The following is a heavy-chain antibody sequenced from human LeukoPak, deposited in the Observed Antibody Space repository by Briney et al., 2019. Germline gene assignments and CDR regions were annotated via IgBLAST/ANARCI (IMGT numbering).Heavy chain of an antibody. CDR1: GLTFSNHG. V-gene: IGHV3-66*01. J-gene: IGHJ4*02. Sequence: GGSLRLSCAASGLTFSNHGMHWVRQAPGKGLEWDSIIYSGGYTDYADSVKGRFTISRDNSKNTLDLQMNSLRAEDTAVYYCARRLEYSGSKGVFDYWGQGTLVTVSS. D-gene: IGHD1-26*01. CDR2: IYSGGYT. CDR3: ARRLEYSGSKGVFDY.